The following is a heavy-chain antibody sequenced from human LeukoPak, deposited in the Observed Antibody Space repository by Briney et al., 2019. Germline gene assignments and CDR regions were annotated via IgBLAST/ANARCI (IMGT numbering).Heavy chain of an antibody. D-gene: IGHD3-22*01. J-gene: IGHJ6*03. V-gene: IGHV4-61*02. CDR1: GGSMSSGRYW. Sequence: PSETLSLTCTVSGGSMSSGRYWWSWIRQPAGKELGWIGRMYTSGGTIYNPSLKSRVTISVDTSKNQFSLKLSSVTAADTAVYYCAREIPNYYDSSEDYFYYYYMDVWGKGTTVTVSS. CDR2: MYTSGGT. CDR3: AREIPNYYDSSEDYFYYYYMDV.